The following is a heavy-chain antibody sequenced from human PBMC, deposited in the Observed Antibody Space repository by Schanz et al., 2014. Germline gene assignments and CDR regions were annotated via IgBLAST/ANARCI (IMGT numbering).Heavy chain of an antibody. V-gene: IGHV4-59*08. CDR1: GGSIRSYY. Sequence: QVHLQESGPGLVKPSETLSLTCTISGGSIRSYYWNWIRQPPGKGLEWIGHIFDSGRIKDNPALRSRATMWIDTSKNQVSLELRSVTAADTAVYYCAGAFNAQVAGGDYWGQGTLVSVSS. CDR3: AGAFNAQVAGGDY. CDR2: IFDSGRI. J-gene: IGHJ4*02. D-gene: IGHD6-19*01.